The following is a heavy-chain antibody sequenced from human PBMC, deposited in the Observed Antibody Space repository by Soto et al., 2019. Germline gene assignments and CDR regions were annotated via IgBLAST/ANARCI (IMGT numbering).Heavy chain of an antibody. V-gene: IGHV3-74*01. CDR1: GFTFSAYW. J-gene: IGHJ4*02. CDR2: ISDDGSTT. CDR3: TRGPRVSSAGTGAH. Sequence: GGSLRLSCEVSGFTFSAYWMHWVRQVPGKGLIWVSRISDDGSTTTYADSVKGRFTISRDNAKNTLYLQMNSLRADDTGLYYCTRGPRVSSAGTGAHWGQGTLVTVSS. D-gene: IGHD6-6*01.